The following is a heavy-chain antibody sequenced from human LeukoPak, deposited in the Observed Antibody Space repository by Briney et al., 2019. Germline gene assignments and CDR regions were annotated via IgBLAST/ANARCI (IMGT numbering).Heavy chain of an antibody. CDR2: IYYSGST. V-gene: IGHV4-39*07. D-gene: IGHD5-12*01. J-gene: IGHJ1*01. CDR1: GGSITSSSYY. CDR3: ARERRNGYGIQR. Sequence: SETLSLTCTVSGGSITSSSYYWGWIRQPPGKGLEWIGGIYYSGSTYYNPSLKSRVTISVDTSKNQFSLKLSSVTAADTAVYYCARERRNGYGIQRWGQGTLVTVSS.